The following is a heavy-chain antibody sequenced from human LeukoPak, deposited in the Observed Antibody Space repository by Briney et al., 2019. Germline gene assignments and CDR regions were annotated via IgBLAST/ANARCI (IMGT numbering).Heavy chain of an antibody. D-gene: IGHD3-22*01. Sequence: SETLSLTCTVSGGSISSSSYYWGWIRQPPGKGLEWIGSIDYSGSTYYNSSLKSRVTISVDTSKNQFSLKLGSVTAADTAVYYCARDRKRQGYDSSGYYSYDAFDIWGQGTMVTVSS. CDR2: IDYSGST. CDR1: GGSISSSSYY. CDR3: ARDRKRQGYDSSGYYSYDAFDI. V-gene: IGHV4-39*07. J-gene: IGHJ3*02.